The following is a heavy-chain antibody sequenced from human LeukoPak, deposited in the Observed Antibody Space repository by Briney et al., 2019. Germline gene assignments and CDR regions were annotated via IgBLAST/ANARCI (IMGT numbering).Heavy chain of an antibody. Sequence: ASVKVSCKASGYSFTDYYMHWVRQAPGQGLEWMGWIKPNSGGTSYAQKFQGRVTMTRDTSISTAYMELSRLTSDDTAVFYCARAGLWDHSDSSGYHNAAFDIWGQGTMVTVSS. D-gene: IGHD3-22*01. CDR2: IKPNSGGT. J-gene: IGHJ3*02. CDR1: GYSFTDYY. CDR3: ARAGLWDHSDSSGYHNAAFDI. V-gene: IGHV1-2*02.